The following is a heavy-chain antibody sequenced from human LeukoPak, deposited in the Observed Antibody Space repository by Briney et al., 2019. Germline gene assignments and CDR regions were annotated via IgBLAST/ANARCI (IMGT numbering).Heavy chain of an antibody. V-gene: IGHV1-24*01. CDR3: ATVAASSGTYYLYYFHY. D-gene: IGHD1-26*01. CDR1: GSTLTELS. Sequence: VASVKVSCKVSGSTLTELSIHWVQQAPGKGLAWMGGFDPVDGETIYAQEFQGRVTMTEDTSTDTAYMELSSLRSEDTAVYYCATVAASSGTYYLYYFHYWGQGTLVTVSS. CDR2: FDPVDGET. J-gene: IGHJ4*02.